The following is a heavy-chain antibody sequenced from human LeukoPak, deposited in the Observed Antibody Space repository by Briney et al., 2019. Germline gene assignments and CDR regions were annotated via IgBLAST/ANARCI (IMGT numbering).Heavy chain of an antibody. CDR1: GCSFTSYW. CDR3: ARQWYYYDSSGYGVGYYYYGMDV. V-gene: IGHV5-51*01. Sequence: PGESLKISCKGSGCSFTSYWIGWVRQMPGKGLEWMGIIYPGDSDTRYSPSFQGQVTISADKSISTAYLQWSSLKASDTAMYYCARQWYYYDSSGYGVGYYYYGMDVWGQGTTVTVSS. CDR2: IYPGDSDT. J-gene: IGHJ6*02. D-gene: IGHD3-22*01.